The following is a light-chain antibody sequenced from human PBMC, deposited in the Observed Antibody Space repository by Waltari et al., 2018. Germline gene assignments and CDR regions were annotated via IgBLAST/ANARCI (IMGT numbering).Light chain of an antibody. V-gene: IGLV2-14*03. CDR3: DAYTSSVTRI. J-gene: IGLJ1*01. CDR1: SSDVGGYNY. Sequence: QSALTQPASVSGSPGQSITISCTGTSSDVGGYNYVAWFQQYPGKAPKLLIYDVTNRFAGVSNRFSGSKSGNTAALTISGLQAEDEADYYCDAYTSSVTRIVGTGTKVTVL. CDR2: DVT.